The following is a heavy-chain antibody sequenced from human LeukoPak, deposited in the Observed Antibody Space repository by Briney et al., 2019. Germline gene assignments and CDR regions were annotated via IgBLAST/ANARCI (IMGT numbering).Heavy chain of an antibody. CDR2: ISYDGSNK. Sequence: GGSLRLSCAVSGFTFSSYAMHWVRQAPGKGLEWVAVISYDGSNKYYADSVKGRFTISRDNSKNTLYLQMNSLRAEDTAVYYCAKPGGYSGYDYYFDYWGQGTLVTVSS. D-gene: IGHD5-12*01. CDR1: GFTFSSYA. J-gene: IGHJ4*02. V-gene: IGHV3-30-3*02. CDR3: AKPGGYSGYDYYFDY.